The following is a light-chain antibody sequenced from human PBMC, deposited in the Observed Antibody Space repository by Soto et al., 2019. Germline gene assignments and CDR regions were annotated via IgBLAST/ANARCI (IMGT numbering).Light chain of an antibody. V-gene: IGKV3-11*01. J-gene: IGKJ2*01. Sequence: ELVLTQSPATLSLSPGERATLSCRTSQGLGDYLAWYQQKPGQSHSLLIYDASNRATGIPARFSGSGSGTDLTLTINSLEPEDFAVYYCQQRGTFGQGTKLEIK. CDR3: QQRGT. CDR2: DAS. CDR1: QGLGDY.